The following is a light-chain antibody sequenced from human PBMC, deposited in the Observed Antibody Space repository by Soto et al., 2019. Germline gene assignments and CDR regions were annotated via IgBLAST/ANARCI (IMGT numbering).Light chain of an antibody. V-gene: IGKV1-5*01. CDR3: QQYNSYPIT. Sequence: DIQMTQSPSSLSASVGDRVTITCRASQSISTWLAWYQQKPGKAPKVLIYDASSLESGVPSRFSGSGYGTEFTLTISSLQPDDFATYYCQQYNSYPITFGQGTRLEIK. CDR1: QSISTW. J-gene: IGKJ5*01. CDR2: DAS.